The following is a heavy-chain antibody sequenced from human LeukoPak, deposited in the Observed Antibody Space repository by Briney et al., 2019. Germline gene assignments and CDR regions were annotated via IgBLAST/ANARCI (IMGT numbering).Heavy chain of an antibody. V-gene: IGHV4-4*07. CDR3: ARMYGAYVSFDY. Sequence: PSETLSLTCTVSGGSISSYYWSSLPQPAGQGLEWIGRIYTSGTTNYNPSLKSRVTMSVDTSKNQFSLKLSSVTAADTALYYCARMYGAYVSFDYWGQGTLVTVSS. CDR1: GGSISSYY. CDR2: IYTSGTT. D-gene: IGHD4/OR15-4a*01. J-gene: IGHJ4*02.